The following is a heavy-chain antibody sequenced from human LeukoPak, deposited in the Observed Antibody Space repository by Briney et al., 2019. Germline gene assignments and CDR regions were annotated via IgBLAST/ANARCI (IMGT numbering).Heavy chain of an antibody. CDR2: ISYDGSNK. D-gene: IGHD6-13*01. Sequence: PGGPLRLSCAASGFTFSSYAMHWVRQAPGKGLEWVAVISYDGSNKYYADSVKGRFTISRDNSKNSLYLQMNSLRTEDTALYYCAKDIAAAGYFDYWGQGTLVTVSS. J-gene: IGHJ4*02. CDR3: AKDIAAAGYFDY. V-gene: IGHV3-30-3*01. CDR1: GFTFSSYA.